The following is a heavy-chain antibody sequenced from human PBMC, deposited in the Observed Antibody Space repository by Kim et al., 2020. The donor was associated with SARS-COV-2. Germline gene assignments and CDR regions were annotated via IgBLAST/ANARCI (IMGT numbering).Heavy chain of an antibody. D-gene: IGHD5-12*01. Sequence: VQGRFTISRDNSKNTLYLQMNSLRAEDTAVYYCAKDGGVDKPYYYYGMDVWGQGTTVTVSS. CDR3: AKDGGVDKPYYYYGMDV. V-gene: IGHV3-30*02. J-gene: IGHJ6*02.